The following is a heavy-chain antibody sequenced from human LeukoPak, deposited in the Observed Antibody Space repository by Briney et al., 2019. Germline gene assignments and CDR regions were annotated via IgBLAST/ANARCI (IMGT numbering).Heavy chain of an antibody. Sequence: PGGSLRLSCAASGFTFNSHHMNWVRQAPGKGLEWVSYISSRSNAIYYADSVKGRFTVSRDNARNSLFLQMNSLRAEDTAVYYCAKGHSSGYYFDAFDIWGQGTMVTVSS. V-gene: IGHV3-48*01. CDR2: ISSRSNAI. CDR1: GFTFNSHH. CDR3: AKGHSSGYYFDAFDI. D-gene: IGHD3-22*01. J-gene: IGHJ3*02.